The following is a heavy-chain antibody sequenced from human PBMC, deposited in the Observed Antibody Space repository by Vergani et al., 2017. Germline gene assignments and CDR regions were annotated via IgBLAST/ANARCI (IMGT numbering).Heavy chain of an antibody. V-gene: IGHV3-74*01. Sequence: EVQLVESGGGLIHPGGSLRLSCEGSGFSFSGYWMHWVRQSPEKGLVWVSAISGSGGSTYYADSVKGRFTISRDNSKNTLYLQMNSLRAEDTAVYYCARGRPAAMGAPYGMDVWGQGTTVTVSS. CDR2: ISGSGGST. D-gene: IGHD2-2*01. CDR3: ARGRPAAMGAPYGMDV. J-gene: IGHJ6*02. CDR1: GFSFSGYW.